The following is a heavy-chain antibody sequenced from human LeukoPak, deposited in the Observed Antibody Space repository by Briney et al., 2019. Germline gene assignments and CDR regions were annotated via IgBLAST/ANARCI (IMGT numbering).Heavy chain of an antibody. V-gene: IGHV4-34*01. CDR3: ASIVATIREYFDY. CDR2: INHSGST. Sequence: PSETLSLTCAVYGGSFSGYYWSWIRQPPGKGLEWIGEINHSGSTNYNPSLKSRVTISVDTSKNQFSLKLSSVTAADTAVYYCASIVATIREYFDYWGQGTLVTVSS. CDR1: GGSFSGYY. J-gene: IGHJ4*02. D-gene: IGHD5-12*01.